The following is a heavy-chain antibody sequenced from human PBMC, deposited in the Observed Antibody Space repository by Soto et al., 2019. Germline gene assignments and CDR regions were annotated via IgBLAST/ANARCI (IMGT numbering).Heavy chain of an antibody. CDR3: ATMVRGVTYFDY. V-gene: IGHV4-34*01. CDR2: INHSGST. Sequence: ETLSLTCAVYGGSFSGYYWSWIRQPPGKGLEWIGGINHSGSTNYNPSLKSRVTISVDTSKNQFSLKLSSVTAADTAVYYCATMVRGVTYFDYWGQGTLATVSS. CDR1: GGSFSGYY. D-gene: IGHD3-10*01. J-gene: IGHJ4*02.